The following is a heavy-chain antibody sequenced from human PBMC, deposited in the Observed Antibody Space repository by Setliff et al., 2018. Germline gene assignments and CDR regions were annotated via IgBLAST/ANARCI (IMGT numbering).Heavy chain of an antibody. CDR1: GGTFKNHA. Sequence: SVKVSCKTSGGTFKNHAISWVRQAPGQGLEWMGGTIPMFDVTSYAQRFQGIVTLTTDTSTSAAYMELRTLRSDDTAVYYCAISTLSICSGGSCPNAFDVWGQGTMVTVSS. J-gene: IGHJ3*01. V-gene: IGHV1-69*10. CDR2: TIPMFDVT. D-gene: IGHD2-15*01. CDR3: AISTLSICSGGSCPNAFDV.